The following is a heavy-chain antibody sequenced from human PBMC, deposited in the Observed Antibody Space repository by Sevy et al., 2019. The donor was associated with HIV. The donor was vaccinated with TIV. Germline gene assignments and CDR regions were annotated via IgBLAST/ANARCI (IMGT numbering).Heavy chain of an antibody. D-gene: IGHD5-18*01. CDR3: ARDSSQEDTTMIKGFDP. CDR2: IYDSGST. J-gene: IGHJ5*02. CDR1: GGSISSCGYF. Sequence: TLSLTCTVSGGSISSCGYFWSWIRQHPAKGLEWIGNIYDSGSTYYNPSLKSRLTLSVDKSKNQLSLKLRSVTAADTAIYFCARDSSQEDTTMIKGFDPWGQGTQVTVSS. V-gene: IGHV4-31*03.